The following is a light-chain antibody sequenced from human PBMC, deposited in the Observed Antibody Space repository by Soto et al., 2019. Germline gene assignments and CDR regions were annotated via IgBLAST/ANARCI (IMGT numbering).Light chain of an antibody. V-gene: IGKV2D-29*01. CDR1: QTARHSDGRTY. CDR3: MQNIDLPPT. J-gene: IGKJ2*01. Sequence: DIVMTQIPLSLSVTPGRAASISCKSSQTARHSDGRTYLYWYRQKPGQPPHLLIYEVSKRFSGVPERFSGSGSGTDFTLNISRVEADDVGVYYCMQNIDLPPTFGQGTKLEIK. CDR2: EVS.